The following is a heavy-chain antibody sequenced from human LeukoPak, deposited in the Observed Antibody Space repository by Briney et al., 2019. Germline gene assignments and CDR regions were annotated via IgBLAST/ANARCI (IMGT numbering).Heavy chain of an antibody. Sequence: GGSLRLSCAASGFTFDDYAMHWVRQAPGKGLEWVSLISWDGGSTYYADSVKGRLTISRDNSKNSLYLQMNSLRAEDTALYYCAKVRSADTAMDLDYWGQGTLVTVSS. CDR3: AKVRSADTAMDLDY. CDR2: ISWDGGST. J-gene: IGHJ4*02. CDR1: GFTFDDYA. D-gene: IGHD5-18*01. V-gene: IGHV3-43D*03.